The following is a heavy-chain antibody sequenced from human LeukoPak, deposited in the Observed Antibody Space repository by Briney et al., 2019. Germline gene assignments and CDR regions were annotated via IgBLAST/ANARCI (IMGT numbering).Heavy chain of an antibody. J-gene: IGHJ4*02. V-gene: IGHV1-69*04. CDR3: AQDSSGYYEY. CDR2: IIPILGIA. D-gene: IGHD3-22*01. Sequence: SVKVSCKASGGTFSSYAISWVRQAPGQGLEWIGRIIPILGIANYAQKFQGRVTITADKSTSTAYMELSSLRSEDTAVYYCAQDSSGYYEYWGQGTLVTVSS. CDR1: GGTFSSYA.